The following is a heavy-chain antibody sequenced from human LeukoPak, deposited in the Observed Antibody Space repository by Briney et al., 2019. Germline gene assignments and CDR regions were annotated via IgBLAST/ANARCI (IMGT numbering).Heavy chain of an antibody. V-gene: IGHV4-4*07. CDR3: ARAAAAAGGQYFDY. J-gene: IGHJ4*02. D-gene: IGHD6-13*01. CDR1: GGSISTYY. CDR2: IYTNENT. Sequence: NSSETLSLTCTVSGGSISTYYWSWIRQPAGKGLEWIGRIYTNENTNYNPSLRSRVTMSVDTSKNQFSLKLSSATAADTAVYYCARAAAAAGGQYFDYWGQGTLVAVSS.